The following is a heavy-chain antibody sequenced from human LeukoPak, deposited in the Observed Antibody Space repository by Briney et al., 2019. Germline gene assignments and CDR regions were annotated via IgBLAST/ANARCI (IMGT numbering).Heavy chain of an antibody. CDR3: AKDCPSYYYDSSGSLDY. D-gene: IGHD3-22*01. J-gene: IGHJ4*02. CDR1: GFTFSSYG. V-gene: IGHV3-30*02. CDR2: IRYDGSNK. Sequence: GGSLRLSCAASGFTFSSYGMHWVRQAPGKGLEWVAFIRYDGSNKYYADSVKGRFTISRDNSKNTLYLQMNSLRAEDTAVYYCAKDCPSYYYDSSGSLDYWGQGTLVTVSS.